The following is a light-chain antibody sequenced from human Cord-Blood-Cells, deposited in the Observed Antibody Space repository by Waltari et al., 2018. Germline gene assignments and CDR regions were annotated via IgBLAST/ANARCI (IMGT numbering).Light chain of an antibody. CDR1: QSISSY. CDR2: AAS. V-gene: IGKV1-39*01. J-gene: IGKJ1*01. Sequence: DIQMTQSPSSLSASVGDRVTITCRASQSISSYLNWYQQKPGKAPKLLIYAASSLESGVPSRFSGSGSWTDFTRSISSLQPEDFATYYCQQSYSTPGTFGQGTKVEIK. CDR3: QQSYSTPGT.